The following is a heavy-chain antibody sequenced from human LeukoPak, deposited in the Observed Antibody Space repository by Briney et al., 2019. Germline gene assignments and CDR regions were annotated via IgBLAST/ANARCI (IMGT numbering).Heavy chain of an antibody. J-gene: IGHJ3*02. CDR2: IIPIFGTA. CDR3: AVELASGEVEAAGTYAFDI. CDR1: GGTFSSYT. Sequence: GASVKVSCKASGGTFSSYTISWVRQAPGQGLEWMGGIIPIFGTANYAQKFQGRVTITADKSTSTAYMELSSLRSEDTAVYYCAVELASGEVEAAGTYAFDIWGQGTMVTVSS. V-gene: IGHV1-69*06. D-gene: IGHD6-13*01.